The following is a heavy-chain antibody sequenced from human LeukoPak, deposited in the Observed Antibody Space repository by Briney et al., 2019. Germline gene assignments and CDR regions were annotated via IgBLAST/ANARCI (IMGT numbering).Heavy chain of an antibody. J-gene: IGHJ1*01. CDR3: ARLPGIAAV. D-gene: IGHD6-13*01. CDR1: GGSTSRYY. CDR2: IHYSGST. V-gene: IGHV4-59*08. Sequence: SETLSLTCTVSGGSTSRYYWSWIRQPPGKSLEWIGYIHYSGSTTYNPSLKSRVTISIDTSKNHFSLNLRSVTVADTAVYYCARLPGIAAVWGQGTLVIVSS.